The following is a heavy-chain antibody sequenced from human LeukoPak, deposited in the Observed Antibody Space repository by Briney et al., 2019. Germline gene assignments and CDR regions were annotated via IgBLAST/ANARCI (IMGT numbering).Heavy chain of an antibody. V-gene: IGHV3-64D*06. D-gene: IGHD6-19*01. CDR2: ISSNGGST. Sequence: LAGGCLRLSWSASGFIFSSYAMHWVRQAPGKGLEYVSAISSNGGSTYYADSVKGRFTISRDDSKNTLYLQMSSLRAEDTAVYYCVKDIIAVAGTNYWGQGTLVTVSS. CDR1: GFIFSSYA. CDR3: VKDIIAVAGTNY. J-gene: IGHJ4*02.